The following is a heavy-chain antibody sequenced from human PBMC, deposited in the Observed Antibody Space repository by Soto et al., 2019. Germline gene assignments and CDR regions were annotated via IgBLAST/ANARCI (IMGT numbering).Heavy chain of an antibody. CDR1: GFTFSSYN. CDR2: ISSSRSYI. Sequence: PGGSLRLSCAASGFTFSSYNMNWVRQAPGKGLEWVSSISSSRSYIYYADSVKGRFTVSRDNAKNSLYLQMNSLRAEDTAVYYCAKVSSSWYAGFFDLWGQGTLVTVSS. V-gene: IGHV3-21*01. CDR3: AKVSSSWYAGFFDL. D-gene: IGHD6-13*01. J-gene: IGHJ4*02.